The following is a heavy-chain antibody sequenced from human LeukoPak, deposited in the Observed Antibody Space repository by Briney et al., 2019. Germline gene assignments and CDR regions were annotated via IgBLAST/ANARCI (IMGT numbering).Heavy chain of an antibody. CDR1: GFSLSTSGMC. D-gene: IGHD6-13*01. CDR2: IDWDDDK. J-gene: IGHJ6*02. V-gene: IGHV2-70*01. Sequence: SGPTLVNPTQTLTLTCTFSGFSLSTSGMCVSWIRQPPGKALEWLALIDWDDDKYYSTSLKTRLTISKDTSKNQVVLTMTNMDPVDTATYYCARIRGVVAAGTGNYYYYGMDAWGQGTTVTVSS. CDR3: ARIRGVVAAGTGNYYYYGMDA.